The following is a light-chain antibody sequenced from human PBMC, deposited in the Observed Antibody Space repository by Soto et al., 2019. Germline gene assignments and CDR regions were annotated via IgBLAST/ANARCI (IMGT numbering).Light chain of an antibody. J-gene: IGLJ1*01. V-gene: IGLV2-11*01. CDR1: NSDVGGYNY. Sequence: QSVLAQPRSVSGSPGQSVTISCTGTNSDVGGYNYVSWYQQHPGKAPKLMTYDVSKRPSGVPDRFSGFKSGNTASLTISGLQAEDEADYSCCSHAGTYIYVFGTGTKVTVL. CDR2: DVS. CDR3: CSHAGTYIYV.